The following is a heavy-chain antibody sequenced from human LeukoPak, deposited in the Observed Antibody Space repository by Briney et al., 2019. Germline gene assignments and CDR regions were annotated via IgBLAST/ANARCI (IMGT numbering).Heavy chain of an antibody. V-gene: IGHV1-69*01. J-gene: IGHJ4*02. CDR2: IIPIFGTA. CDR1: GGTFSSYA. D-gene: IGHD2-2*01. CDR3: ARDRGYCSSTSCYGLDY. Sequence: SVKVSCTASGGTFSSYAISWVRQAPGQGLEWMGGIIPIFGTANYAQKFQGRVTITVDESTSTAYMELSSLRSEDTAVYYCARDRGYCSSTSCYGLDYWGQGTLVTVSS.